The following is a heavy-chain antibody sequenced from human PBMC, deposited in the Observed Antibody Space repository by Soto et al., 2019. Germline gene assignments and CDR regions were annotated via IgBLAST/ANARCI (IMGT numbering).Heavy chain of an antibody. CDR2: IYYSGST. Sequence: PSETLSLTCTVSGGSISSGDYYWSWIRQPPGKGLEWIGYIYYSGSTYYNPSLKSRVTISVDTSKNQFSLKLSSVTAADTAVYYCARSYSGTYGCFDPWGQGTLVTVSS. CDR1: GGSISSGDYY. D-gene: IGHD1-26*01. V-gene: IGHV4-30-4*01. CDR3: ARSYSGTYGCFDP. J-gene: IGHJ5*02.